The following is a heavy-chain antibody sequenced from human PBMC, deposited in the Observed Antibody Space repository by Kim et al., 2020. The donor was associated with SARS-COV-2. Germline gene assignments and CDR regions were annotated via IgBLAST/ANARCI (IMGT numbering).Heavy chain of an antibody. CDR2: INHRGST. J-gene: IGHJ4*02. D-gene: IGHD3-22*01. CDR1: GGSFGGYS. Sequence: SETLSLTCAVDGGSFGGYSWTWIRQPPGKGLEWIGEINHRGSTKYNPSLNSRVTISLDTSKNQFSLRLKSVTAADTSVYYCARGKSEISMIVVVMTGASYYFAFGGQGNLVTVSS. CDR3: ARGKSEISMIVVVMTGASYYFAF. V-gene: IGHV4-34*01.